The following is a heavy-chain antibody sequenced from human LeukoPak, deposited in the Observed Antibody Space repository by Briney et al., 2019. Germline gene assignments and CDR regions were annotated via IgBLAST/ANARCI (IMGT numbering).Heavy chain of an antibody. J-gene: IGHJ4*02. CDR2: VSPFNGNT. V-gene: IGHV1-18*01. Sequence: ASVKVSCKASGYTFSSYGIIWVRQAPGQGLQWMGWVSPFNGNTDYAPKLQGRVTMTTDTSTTTATMELGGLTSRDRPVYYCARRGGSYSHSDFWGQGTLVTVSS. CDR1: GYTFSSYG. D-gene: IGHD1-26*01. CDR3: ARRGGSYSHSDF.